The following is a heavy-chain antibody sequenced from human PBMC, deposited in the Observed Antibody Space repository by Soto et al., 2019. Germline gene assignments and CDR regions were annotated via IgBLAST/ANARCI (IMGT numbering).Heavy chain of an antibody. D-gene: IGHD2-2*01. Sequence: EVQLLESGGGLVQPGGSLRLSCAASGFTLSNYAMSWVRQAPGKGLEWVSAISSTGDSPYYADSVECRSTVSRGNHKNTLYLQMNSLTGEDTAIYKSTSNTIAHPSSW. V-gene: IGHV3-23*01. CDR3: TSNTIAHPSS. CDR2: ISSTGDSP. J-gene: IGHJ5*01. CDR1: GFTLSNYA.